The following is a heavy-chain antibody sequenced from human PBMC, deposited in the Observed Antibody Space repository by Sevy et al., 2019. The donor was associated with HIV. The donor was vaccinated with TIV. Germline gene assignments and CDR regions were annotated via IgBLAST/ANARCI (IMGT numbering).Heavy chain of an antibody. CDR1: GASISSSGYY. D-gene: IGHD6-19*01. Sequence: SETLSLTCTVSGASISSSGYYWGWIRQPPGKGLEWIASINYSGYMFYNPSLKRRVTISADTSKNQFSLDLNSVTAADTAIYYCAGPILTYNNGWSYYDYWGQGTVVTVSS. CDR2: INYSGYM. CDR3: AGPILTYNNGWSYYDY. V-gene: IGHV4-39*01. J-gene: IGHJ4*02.